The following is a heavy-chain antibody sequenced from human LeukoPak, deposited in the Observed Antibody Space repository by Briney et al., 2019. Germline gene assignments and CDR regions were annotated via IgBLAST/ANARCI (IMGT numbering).Heavy chain of an antibody. Sequence: SETLSLTCTVSGGSISSGGYYWSWIRQHPGKGLEWIGYIYYSGSTYYNPSLKSRVTISVDTSKNQFSLKLSSVTAADTAVYYCAGAYYCDSSGYPHDAFDIWGQGTMVTVSS. D-gene: IGHD3-22*01. CDR1: GGSISSGGYY. CDR2: IYYSGST. J-gene: IGHJ3*02. CDR3: AGAYYCDSSGYPHDAFDI. V-gene: IGHV4-31*03.